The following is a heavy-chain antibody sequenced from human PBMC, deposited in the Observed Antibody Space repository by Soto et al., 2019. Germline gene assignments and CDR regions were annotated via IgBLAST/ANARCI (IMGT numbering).Heavy chain of an antibody. CDR2: ISGSGGST. CDR3: AIRANCSSTSCYRHDAFDI. D-gene: IGHD2-2*01. CDR1: GFTFSSYA. J-gene: IGHJ3*02. Sequence: GGSLRLSCAASGFTFSSYAMSWVRQAPGKGLEWVSAISGSGGSTYYADSVKGRFTTSRDNCKNTLYLQMNSLRAEDTAVYYCAIRANCSSTSCYRHDAFDIWGQGTMVTVSS. V-gene: IGHV3-23*01.